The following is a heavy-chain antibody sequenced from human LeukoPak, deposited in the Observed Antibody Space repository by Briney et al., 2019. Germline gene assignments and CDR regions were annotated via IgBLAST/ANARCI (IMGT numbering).Heavy chain of an antibody. CDR2: IYTSGGT. CDR1: GGSISSYY. CDR3: ARDRRGLLGAQPYNWFDP. Sequence: SETLSLTCTVSGGSISSYYWSWIRQPAGKGLEWIGRIYTSGGTNYNPSLKSRVTMSVDTPKNQFSLKLSSVTAADTALYYCARDRRGLLGAQPYNWFDPWGQGTLVTVSS. J-gene: IGHJ5*02. V-gene: IGHV4-4*07. D-gene: IGHD1-26*01.